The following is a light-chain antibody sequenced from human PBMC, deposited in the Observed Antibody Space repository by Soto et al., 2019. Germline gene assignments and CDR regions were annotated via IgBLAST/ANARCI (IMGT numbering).Light chain of an antibody. V-gene: IGKV3-20*01. J-gene: IGKJ1*01. CDR2: GAS. CDR3: QQYGSSPWT. Sequence: EIVLTQSPGTLSLSPGERATLSCRASQSVSSSYLAWYQQKHGQAPRLLIYGASSRATGIPDRFSGSGSGTDFTLTIRRLEPEDFAVYYCQQYGSSPWTFGQGTKVDIK. CDR1: QSVSSSY.